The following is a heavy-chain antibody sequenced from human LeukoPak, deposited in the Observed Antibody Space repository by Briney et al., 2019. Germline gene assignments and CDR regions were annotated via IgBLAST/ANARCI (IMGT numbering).Heavy chain of an antibody. Sequence: SVKVSCKASGGTFSSYAISWVRQAPGQGLEWMGGIIPIFSTANYAQKFQGRVTITADKSTSTAYMELSSLRSEDTAVYYCARVPWELLGSYYYYYYMDVWGKGTTVTVSS. CDR2: IIPIFSTA. V-gene: IGHV1-69*06. J-gene: IGHJ6*03. D-gene: IGHD1-26*01. CDR1: GGTFSSYA. CDR3: ARVPWELLGSYYYYYYMDV.